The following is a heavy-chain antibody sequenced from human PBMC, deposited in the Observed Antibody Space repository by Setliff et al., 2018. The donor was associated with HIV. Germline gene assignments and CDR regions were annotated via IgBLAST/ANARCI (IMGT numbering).Heavy chain of an antibody. CDR3: ARDPKVEWDLLGAFDI. D-gene: IGHD3-16*01. V-gene: IGHV4-4*07. CDR2: MYTSGVA. CDR1: GGSISSYY. J-gene: IGHJ3*02. Sequence: PSDTLSLTCTVSGGSISSYYWSWIRQPAGKGLEWIGRMYTSGVAKYNPSLESRVTMSVDTSKNQMSLELTSVTAADTAVYYCARDPKVEWDLLGAFDIWGQGTMVTVSS.